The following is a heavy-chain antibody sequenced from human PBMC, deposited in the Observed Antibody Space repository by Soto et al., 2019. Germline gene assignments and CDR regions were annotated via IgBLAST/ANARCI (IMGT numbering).Heavy chain of an antibody. J-gene: IGHJ5*02. CDR1: GGSISSDY. D-gene: IGHD3-22*01. V-gene: IGHV4-59*08. CDR2: IYYSGST. CDR3: ARQGLYYDTNGYSWFDL. Sequence: SETLSLTCTVSGGSISSDYWTWIRQSPGKGLEWIGYIYYSGSTNYNPSLKSRVTISVDTSKNQFSLKLRSVTAADTAFYYCARQGLYYDTNGYSWFDLWGQGTLVTVS.